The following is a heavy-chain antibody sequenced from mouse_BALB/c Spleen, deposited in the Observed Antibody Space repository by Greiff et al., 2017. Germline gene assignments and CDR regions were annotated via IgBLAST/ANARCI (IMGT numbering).Heavy chain of an antibody. Sequence: VKLQESGPGLVAPSQSLSITCTVSGFSLTSYGVHWVRQPPGKGLEWLGVIWAGGSTNYNSALMSRLSISKDNSKSQVFLKMNSLQTDDTAMYYCARDKGGTDGYYLAYWGQGTLVTVSA. J-gene: IGHJ3*01. CDR3: ARDKGGTDGYYLAY. CDR2: IWAGGST. CDR1: GFSLTSYG. D-gene: IGHD2-3*01. V-gene: IGHV2-9*02.